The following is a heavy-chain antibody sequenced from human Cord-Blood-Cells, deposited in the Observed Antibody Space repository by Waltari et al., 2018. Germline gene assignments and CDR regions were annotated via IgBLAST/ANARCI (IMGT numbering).Heavy chain of an antibody. J-gene: IGHJ3*02. Sequence: GSISSSSYSWGWIRQPPGKGLEWIGSIYYSGSTYYNPSLKSRVTISVDTSKNQFSLKLSSVTAADTAVYYCARSRGYSYGDAFDIWGQGTMVTVSS. D-gene: IGHD5-18*01. V-gene: IGHV4-39*01. CDR1: GSISSSSYS. CDR3: ARSRGYSYGDAFDI. CDR2: IYYSGST.